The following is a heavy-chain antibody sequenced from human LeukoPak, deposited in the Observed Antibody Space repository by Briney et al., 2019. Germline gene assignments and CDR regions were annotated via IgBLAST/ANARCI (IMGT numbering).Heavy chain of an antibody. J-gene: IGHJ4*02. CDR1: GYTFTSYY. CDR3: AKVFWLRPGIPLFDY. V-gene: IGHV1-46*01. D-gene: IGHD3-3*01. CDR2: INPSGGST. Sequence: ASVKVSCKASGYTFTSYYMHWVRQAPGQGLEWMGIINPSGGSTSYAQKFQGRVTMTRDMSTSTVYMELSSLRAEDTAVYYCAKVFWLRPGIPLFDYWGRGTLVTVSS.